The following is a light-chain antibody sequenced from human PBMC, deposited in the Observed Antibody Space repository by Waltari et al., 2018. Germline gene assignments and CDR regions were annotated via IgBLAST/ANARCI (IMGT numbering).Light chain of an antibody. CDR2: GKE. V-gene: IGLV3-19*01. CDR1: SLRTPS. J-gene: IGLJ3*02. CDR3: HSRKGSDNQVV. Sequence: SSELTQGPDVSVALGQTVKITCQGDSLRTPSASWYQVQPGQAPVLVLFGKEKRPSGIPDRISGYSSGTTSSLTITGAQAEDEADYYCHSRKGSDNQVVFGGGTKLTVL.